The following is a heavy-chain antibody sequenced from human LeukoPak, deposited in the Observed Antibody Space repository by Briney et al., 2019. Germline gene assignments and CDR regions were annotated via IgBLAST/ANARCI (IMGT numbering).Heavy chain of an antibody. D-gene: IGHD6-13*01. CDR2: IYSGGST. CDR3: ARAKVGAAAPNRHNWFDP. CDR1: GFTVSSNY. J-gene: IGHJ5*02. V-gene: IGHV3-53*01. Sequence: PGGSLRLSCAASGFTVSSNYMSWVRQAPGKGLEWVSVIYSGGSTYYADSVKGRFTISRDNSKNTLYLQMNSLRAEDTAVYYCARAKVGAAAPNRHNWFDPWGQGTLVTVSS.